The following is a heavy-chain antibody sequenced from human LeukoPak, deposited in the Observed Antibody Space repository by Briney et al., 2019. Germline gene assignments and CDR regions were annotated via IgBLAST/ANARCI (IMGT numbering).Heavy chain of an antibody. CDR1: GYTFTSYG. D-gene: IGHD6-6*01. V-gene: IGHV1-18*01. Sequence: ASVKVSCKAYGYTFTSYGLSWVRQAPGQGLAWMGWISPYNGNTEYAENLQGRLTMTTDTSTNTAYMELRSLISDDTAVYFCARDVGLYRSSSPPFDYWGQGTLVTVSS. CDR3: ARDVGLYRSSSPPFDY. J-gene: IGHJ4*02. CDR2: ISPYNGNT.